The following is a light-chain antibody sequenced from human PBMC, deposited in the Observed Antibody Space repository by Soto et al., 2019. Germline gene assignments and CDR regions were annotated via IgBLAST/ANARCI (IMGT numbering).Light chain of an antibody. CDR3: ETWNSSLSAGV. CDR1: RSNIGNNA. V-gene: IGLV1-51*01. J-gene: IGLJ3*02. Sequence: QSVLTQPPSVSSAPGQKVTVSCSGSRSNIGNNAVAWYQHLPGTAPKLLIYDNDKRPSGISDRFSASKSGTSATLAITGLQTGDEGDYYCETWNSSLSAGVFGGGTKVTVL. CDR2: DND.